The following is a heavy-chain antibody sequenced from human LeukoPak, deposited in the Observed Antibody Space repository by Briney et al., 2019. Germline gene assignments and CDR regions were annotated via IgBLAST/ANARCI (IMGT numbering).Heavy chain of an antibody. CDR3: ARGSTSFGDHSDY. D-gene: IGHD4-17*01. CDR1: GYTFAANY. J-gene: IGHJ4*02. Sequence: ASVKVSCKASGYTFAANYMHWVRQAPGQGLEWMGWISPFNGDTIYAQNFQGRVTMTRDTSISTAYMELSRLTSDDTAVYYCARGSTSFGDHSDYWGQGTLVTVSS. V-gene: IGHV1-2*02. CDR2: ISPFNGDT.